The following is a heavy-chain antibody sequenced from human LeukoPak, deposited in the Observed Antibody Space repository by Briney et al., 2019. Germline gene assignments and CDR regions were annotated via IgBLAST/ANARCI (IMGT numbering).Heavy chain of an antibody. CDR2: INPNSGGT. J-gene: IGHJ4*02. CDR3: ARTQYYYDSSGLLGGFDY. CDR1: GYTFTGYY. V-gene: IGHV1-2*02. D-gene: IGHD3-22*01. Sequence: ASVKASCKASGYTFTGYYMHWVRQAPGQGLEWMGWINPNSGGTNYAQKFQGRVTMTRDTSISTAYMELSRLRSDDTAVYYCARTQYYYDSSGLLGGFDYWGQGTLVTVSS.